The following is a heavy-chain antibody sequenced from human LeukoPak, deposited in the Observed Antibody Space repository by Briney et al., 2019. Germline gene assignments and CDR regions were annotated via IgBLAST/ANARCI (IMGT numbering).Heavy chain of an antibody. Sequence: GGSLRLSCAASGFTFSSYAMSWVRQAPGKGLEWVSAISGSGGSTYYADSVKGRFTISRDNSKNTLYLQMNSLRAEDTAVYHCAKESYYYDSSGYYPFGYWGQGTLVTVSS. V-gene: IGHV3-23*01. CDR3: AKESYYYDSSGYYPFGY. J-gene: IGHJ4*02. D-gene: IGHD3-22*01. CDR2: ISGSGGST. CDR1: GFTFSSYA.